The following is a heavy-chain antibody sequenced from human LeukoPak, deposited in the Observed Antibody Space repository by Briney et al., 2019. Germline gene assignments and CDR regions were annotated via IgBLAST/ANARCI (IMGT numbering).Heavy chain of an antibody. D-gene: IGHD6-19*01. CDR2: IKQDGRET. Sequence: PGGSLRLSCEASGFTFGTYWMTWLRQAPGKGLEWVANIKQDGRETSYADSVKGRFTISRDNARNSLSLQTNSLRVEDTAVYYCARDSRLAPGYSSGWYGDYWGQGTRVTVSS. CDR3: ARDSRLAPGYSSGWYGDY. J-gene: IGHJ4*02. CDR1: GFTFGTYW. V-gene: IGHV3-7*01.